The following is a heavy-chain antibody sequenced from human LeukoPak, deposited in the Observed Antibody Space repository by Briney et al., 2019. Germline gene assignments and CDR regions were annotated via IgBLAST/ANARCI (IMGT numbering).Heavy chain of an antibody. D-gene: IGHD2-15*01. CDR2: IYYSGST. CDR1: GASVSSSPYF. J-gene: IGHJ4*02. Sequence: PSETLSLTCAVSGASVSSSPYFWSWIRQPPGKGLEWIGYIYYSGSTNYNPSLKSRVTISVDTSKNQFSLKLSSVIAADTAVYYCARGGRYCSGGSCLDYWGQGTLVTVSS. V-gene: IGHV4-61*01. CDR3: ARGGRYCSGGSCLDY.